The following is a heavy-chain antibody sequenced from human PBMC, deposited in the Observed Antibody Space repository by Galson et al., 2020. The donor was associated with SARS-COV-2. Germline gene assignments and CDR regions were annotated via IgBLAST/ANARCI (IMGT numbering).Heavy chain of an antibody. J-gene: IGHJ6*02. D-gene: IGHD3-10*01. CDR2: IYYSGST. CDR3: ARERGVDGDYYYYGMDV. V-gene: IGHV4-59*08. Sequence: SETLSLTCTVSGGSISSYYWSWIRQPPGKGLKWIGYIYYSGSTNYNPSLKSRVTISVDTSKNQFSLKLSSVTAADTAVYYCARERGVDGDYYYYGMDVWGQGTTVTVSS. CDR1: GGSISSYY.